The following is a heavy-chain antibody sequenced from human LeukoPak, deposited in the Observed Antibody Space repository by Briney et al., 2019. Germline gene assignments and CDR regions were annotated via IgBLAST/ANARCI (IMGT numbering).Heavy chain of an antibody. D-gene: IGHD5-18*01. CDR2: ISSSSSYI. J-gene: IGHJ6*03. CDR1: GFTFSSYS. CDR3: ARETSGYSYGYPYYYYYMDV. V-gene: IGHV3-21*01. Sequence: GGSLRLFCAASGFTFSSYSMNWVRQAPGKGLEWVSSISSSSSYIYYADSVKGRFTISRDNAKNSLYLQMNSLRAEDTAVYYCARETSGYSYGYPYYYYYMDVWGKGTTVTISS.